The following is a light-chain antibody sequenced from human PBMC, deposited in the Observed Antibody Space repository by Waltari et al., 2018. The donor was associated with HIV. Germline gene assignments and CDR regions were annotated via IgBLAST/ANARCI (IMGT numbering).Light chain of an antibody. CDR2: EDT. CDR1: TITYHS. J-gene: IGLJ2*01. CDR3: SSYTTSGSVL. Sequence: QSALRQPASVSGSPEQSVSISCPGPTITYHSVSWYQQHPGKAPKLMIFEDTSRPSGVSNRFSGSKSGNTASLTISGLQVEDEADYYCSSYTTSGSVLFGGGTNLTVL. V-gene: IGLV2-14*03.